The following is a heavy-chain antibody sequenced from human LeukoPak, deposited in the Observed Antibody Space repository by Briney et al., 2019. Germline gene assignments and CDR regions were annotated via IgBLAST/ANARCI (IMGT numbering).Heavy chain of an antibody. V-gene: IGHV4-59*01. Sequence: SETLSLTCTVSGGSISSYYWSWIRQPPGKGLEWIGYIYYSGSTNYNPSLKSRVTISVDTSKNQFSLKLSSVTAADTAVYYCARGGRGIYYDFWSGYYVDYWGQGTLVTVSS. J-gene: IGHJ4*02. CDR2: IYYSGST. CDR1: GGSISSYY. CDR3: ARGGRGIYYDFWSGYYVDY. D-gene: IGHD3-3*01.